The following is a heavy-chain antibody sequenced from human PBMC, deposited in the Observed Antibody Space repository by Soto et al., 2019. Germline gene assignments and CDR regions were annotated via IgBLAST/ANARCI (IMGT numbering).Heavy chain of an antibody. CDR1: GFTLSSYS. D-gene: IGHD3-3*01. Sequence: QVQLVESGGGVVQPGTSLRLSCKASGFTLSSYSIHWVRQAPGKGLDWVAVISYDGNTQFYGDSVKGRFIVSRDNSRNNLYLQLNNLQAEYTAVYYCAKVSRPSQITTPDFDYWGQGTLVTVSS. CDR3: AKVSRPSQITTPDFDY. V-gene: IGHV3-30-3*01. J-gene: IGHJ4*02. CDR2: ISYDGNTQ.